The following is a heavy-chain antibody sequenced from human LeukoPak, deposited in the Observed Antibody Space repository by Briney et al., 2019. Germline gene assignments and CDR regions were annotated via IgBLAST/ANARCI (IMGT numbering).Heavy chain of an antibody. D-gene: IGHD1-26*01. CDR3: ARDASGRSTGLIDS. Sequence: SGGSLRLSCAASGFTLRSYGMNWVRQAPGKGLEWVSYISTSSYYIYYADSVKGRFTISRDDAKNSLYLQMHSLRTEDTAVYYCARDASGRSTGLIDSWGQGTLVTVSS. V-gene: IGHV3-21*01. CDR2: ISTSSYYI. CDR1: GFTLRSYG. J-gene: IGHJ4*02.